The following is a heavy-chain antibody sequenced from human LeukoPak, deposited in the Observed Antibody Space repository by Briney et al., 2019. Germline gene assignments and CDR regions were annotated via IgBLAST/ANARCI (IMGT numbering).Heavy chain of an antibody. CDR1: GDSISSYY. J-gene: IGHJ1*01. CDR3: ARSGRGNFQH. CDR2: IYYSGST. V-gene: IGHV4-39*07. Sequence: SETLSLTCTVSGDSISSYYWRWIRQPPGKGLEWIGSIYYSGSTYYNPSLKSRVTISVDTSKNQFSLKLSSVTAADTAVYYCARSGRGNFQHWGQGTLVTVSS.